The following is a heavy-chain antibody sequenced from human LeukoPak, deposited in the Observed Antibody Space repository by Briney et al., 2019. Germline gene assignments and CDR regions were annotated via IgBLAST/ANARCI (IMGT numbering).Heavy chain of an antibody. V-gene: IGHV3-7*01. D-gene: IGHD5-24*01. Sequence: GGSLRLSCAASGFTFTTYWMSWVRQAPGKGLEWVANIDNAGSDKYYVDSVEGRFTISRDNAKNSLYLQMNSLRAEDTAVYYCARERWLQPDYWGQGILVTVFS. CDR1: GFTFTTYW. CDR3: ARERWLQPDY. CDR2: IDNAGSDK. J-gene: IGHJ4*02.